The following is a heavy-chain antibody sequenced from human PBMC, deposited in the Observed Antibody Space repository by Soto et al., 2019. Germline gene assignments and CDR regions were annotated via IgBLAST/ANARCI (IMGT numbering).Heavy chain of an antibody. CDR1: GGSISRYY. V-gene: IGHV4-59*01. J-gene: IGHJ4*02. Sequence: SETLSLTCTVSGGSISRYYWSWIRQPPGKGLEWIGYMYNTGRTVYNPSFKSRVTISVDTSKNQFSLKLSSVTAADTAVYYCARRWGTSFDFWGQGTLVTVSS. CDR2: MYNTGRT. D-gene: IGHD7-27*01. CDR3: ARRWGTSFDF.